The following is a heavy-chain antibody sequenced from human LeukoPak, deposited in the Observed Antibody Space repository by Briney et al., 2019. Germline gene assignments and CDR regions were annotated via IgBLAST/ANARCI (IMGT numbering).Heavy chain of an antibody. D-gene: IGHD6-13*01. Sequence: PGGCLRLSCAASGFTFSSYEMNWVRQAPGKGLEWVSYISSSGSTIYYADSVKGRFTISRDNAKNSLYLQMNSLRAEDTAVYFCAREPPISAAATGVNWGQGTLVTVSS. V-gene: IGHV3-48*03. CDR2: ISSSGSTI. CDR3: AREPPISAAATGVN. J-gene: IGHJ4*02. CDR1: GFTFSSYE.